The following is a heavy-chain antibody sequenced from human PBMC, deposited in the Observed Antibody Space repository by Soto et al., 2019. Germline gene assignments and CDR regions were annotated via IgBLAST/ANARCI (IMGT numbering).Heavy chain of an antibody. CDR2: ISYSGST. J-gene: IGHJ6*02. Sequence: SETLSLTCTVTGVSVSSAGYYWTWIRQHPGKGLEWIGYISYSGSTYYNPSLKSRVTISVDTSKSQFSLKLNSVTAADTAVYYWARFVNYYYYGMDVWGQGTTVTVSS. CDR3: ARFVNYYYYGMDV. V-gene: IGHV4-31*03. CDR1: GVSVSSAGYY. D-gene: IGHD2-21*01.